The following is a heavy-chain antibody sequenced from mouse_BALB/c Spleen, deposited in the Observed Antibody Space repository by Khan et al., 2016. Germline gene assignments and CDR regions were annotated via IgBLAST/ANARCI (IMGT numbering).Heavy chain of an antibody. CDR1: GYTFTNYG. CDR3: ARDFGSSDGWFAY. CDR2: INTYTGEP. J-gene: IGHJ3*01. D-gene: IGHD1-1*01. Sequence: QIQLVQSGPELKKPGETVKISCKASGYTFTNYGMNWVKQAPGKGLKWMGWINTYTGEPTYADDFKGRFAFSLETSASTAYLQINNLKNVDTATYFCARDFGSSDGWFAYWGQGTLVTVSA. V-gene: IGHV9-3-1*01.